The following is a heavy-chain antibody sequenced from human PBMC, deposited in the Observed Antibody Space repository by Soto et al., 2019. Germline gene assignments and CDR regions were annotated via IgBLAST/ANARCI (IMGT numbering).Heavy chain of an antibody. Sequence: QVQLQESGPGLVKPSQTLSLTCTVSGGSISSGAYFWNWIRQHPGKGLEWIGYISSSGGTYYNPSLPSRSTDSVDTSKNQFSLKLSSVTAADTAAYYCARGQIRGGQYYYGLDVWGQGTTVTVSS. CDR3: ARGQIRGGQYYYGLDV. V-gene: IGHV4-31*03. J-gene: IGHJ6*02. CDR1: GGSISSGAYF. CDR2: ISSSGGT. D-gene: IGHD3-10*01.